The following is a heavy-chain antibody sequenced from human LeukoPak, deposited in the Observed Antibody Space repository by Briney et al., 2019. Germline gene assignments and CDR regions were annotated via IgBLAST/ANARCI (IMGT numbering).Heavy chain of an antibody. CDR1: GGSISSSSYY. D-gene: IGHD2-2*01. Sequence: SETLSLTCTVSGGSISSSSYYWGRIRQTPGKGLERIGRIYYRGSTYYNASVESRVTLAVDTSKNQFSLKLRSVTAEATAVSYGARHEVGPAAPTQRGWFDPWGQGTLVTVSS. CDR3: ARHEVGPAAPTQRGWFDP. V-gene: IGHV4-39*01. CDR2: IYYRGST. J-gene: IGHJ5*02.